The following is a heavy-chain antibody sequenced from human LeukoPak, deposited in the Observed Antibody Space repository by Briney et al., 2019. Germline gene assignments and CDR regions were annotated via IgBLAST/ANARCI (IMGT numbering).Heavy chain of an antibody. Sequence: GGSLRLSCVASGFTVSSYYMSWVRQAPGKGLEWVSVIYSGGSTYYADSVKGRFTISRDSSKNTLYLQMNSLRAEDTAVYYCARDRYGDYVFYLDLWGRGTLVSVSS. D-gene: IGHD4-17*01. CDR2: IYSGGST. CDR1: GFTVSSYY. V-gene: IGHV3-66*01. CDR3: ARDRYGDYVFYLDL. J-gene: IGHJ2*01.